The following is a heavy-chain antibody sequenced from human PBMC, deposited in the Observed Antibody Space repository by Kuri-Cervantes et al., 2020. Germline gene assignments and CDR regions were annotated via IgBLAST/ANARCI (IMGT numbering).Heavy chain of an antibody. CDR1: GYTFTSYG. CDR2: ISAYNGNT. J-gene: IGHJ6*02. D-gene: IGHD6-13*01. CDR3: ARGGEKVAAAGTSYYYYGMDV. V-gene: IGHV1-18*01. Sequence: DSVKVSCKASGYTFTSYGISWVRQAPGQGLEWMGWISAYNGNTNYAQKFQGRVTMTRDTSTSTVYMELSSLRSEDTAVYYCARGGEKVAAAGTSYYYYGMDVWGQGTTVTVSS.